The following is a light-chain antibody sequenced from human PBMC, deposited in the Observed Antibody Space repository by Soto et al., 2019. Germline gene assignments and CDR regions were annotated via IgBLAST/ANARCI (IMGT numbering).Light chain of an antibody. Sequence: DVVMTQSPLSLPVTLGQPASISCKSTQGLVYSDGNIYLNWFHQRPGQSPRRLIHKISDRDSGVPDRFSGSGSVTDFTLEISRVEADEVGIYYCMQDTHWPFTCGQGTKLEIK. CDR3: MQDTHWPFT. CDR2: KIS. CDR1: QGLVYSDGNIY. V-gene: IGKV2-30*01. J-gene: IGKJ2*01.